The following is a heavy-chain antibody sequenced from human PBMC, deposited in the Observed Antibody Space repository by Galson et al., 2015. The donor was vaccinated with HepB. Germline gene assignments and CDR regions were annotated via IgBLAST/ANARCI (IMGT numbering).Heavy chain of an antibody. CDR3: ARDLGWDGSGSYYLGMDV. J-gene: IGHJ6*02. Sequence: SVKVSCKASGYTFTGYYMHWVRQAPGQGLEWMGWINPNSGGTNYAQKFQGWVTMTRDTSISTAYMELSRLRSDDTAVYYCARDLGWDGSGSYYLGMDVWGQGTTVTVSS. CDR2: INPNSGGT. V-gene: IGHV1-2*04. CDR1: GYTFTGYY. D-gene: IGHD3-10*01.